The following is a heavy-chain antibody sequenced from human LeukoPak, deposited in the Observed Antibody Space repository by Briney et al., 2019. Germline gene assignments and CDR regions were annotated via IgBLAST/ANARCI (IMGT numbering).Heavy chain of an antibody. J-gene: IGHJ4*02. D-gene: IGHD3-22*01. V-gene: IGHV1-46*01. CDR2: INPSGGST. Sequence: ASVKVSCKASGYTFTTYFMHWVRQAPGQGLEWMGIINPSGGSTSYAQKFQDRVTMTRDTSKSTVYMEMSNLRSEDTAVYFCARGSNYYFDSSADYPRYWGQGTLVTVSS. CDR3: ARGSNYYFDSSADYPRY. CDR1: GYTFTTYF.